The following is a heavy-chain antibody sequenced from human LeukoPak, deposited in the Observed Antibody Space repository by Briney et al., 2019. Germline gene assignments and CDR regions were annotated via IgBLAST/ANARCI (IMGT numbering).Heavy chain of an antibody. CDR2: IGYDATKK. CDR1: EFTLSHYG. J-gene: IGHJ2*01. Sequence: GGSLRLSCAASEFTLSHYGINWVRQAPGKGLEWVTLIGYDATKKYYTDSVMGRFSVSRDNSKNSVSLQMNSLTPEDTSIYYCARGINYFDLWDRGTLVTVSS. CDR3: ARGINYFDL. D-gene: IGHD5-24*01. V-gene: IGHV3-30*02.